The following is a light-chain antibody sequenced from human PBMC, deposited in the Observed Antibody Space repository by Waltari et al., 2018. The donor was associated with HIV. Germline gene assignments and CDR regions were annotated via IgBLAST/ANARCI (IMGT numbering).Light chain of an antibody. V-gene: IGLV2-23*02. J-gene: IGLJ3*02. CDR3: CSFARSSTWV. CDR2: EVN. CDR1: SRNIGSYNL. Sequence: QSALTQPASVSGSPGQSITISCTGTSRNIGSYNLVSWYQQHPGKAPKLMVYEVNKRPSGLSNRFSGPKSGNTASLTISGLQAEDEADYYCCSFARSSTWVFGGGTKLSVL.